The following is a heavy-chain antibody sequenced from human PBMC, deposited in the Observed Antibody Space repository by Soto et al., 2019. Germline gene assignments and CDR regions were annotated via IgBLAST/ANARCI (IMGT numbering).Heavy chain of an antibody. D-gene: IGHD6-25*01. J-gene: IGHJ5*02. CDR3: ARHRGGGWFDP. Sequence: QVQLVQSGAEVKKPGSSVKVSCKASGGTFSSYTISWVRQAPGQGLEWMGRIIPILGIANYAQKFQGRVTITADQSTSTAYMELSSLRSEDTAVYYGARHRGGGWFDPWGQGTLVTVSS. CDR1: GGTFSSYT. CDR2: IIPILGIA. V-gene: IGHV1-69*02.